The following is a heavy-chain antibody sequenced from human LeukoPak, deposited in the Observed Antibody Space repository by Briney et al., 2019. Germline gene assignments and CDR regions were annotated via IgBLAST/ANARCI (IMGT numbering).Heavy chain of an antibody. D-gene: IGHD3-22*01. CDR2: IKQDGSEK. CDR1: GFTFSSYW. CDR3: ARGSRTDSSGYFRY. J-gene: IGHJ4*02. Sequence: PGGSLRLSCAASGFTFSSYWMSWVRQAPGKGLEWVANIKQDGSEKYYVDSVKGRFTISRDNAKNSLYLQMNSLRAEDTAVYYCARGSRTDSSGYFRYWGQGTLVTVSS. V-gene: IGHV3-7*04.